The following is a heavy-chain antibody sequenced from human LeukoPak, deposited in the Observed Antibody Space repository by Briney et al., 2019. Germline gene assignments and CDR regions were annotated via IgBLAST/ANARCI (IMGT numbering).Heavy chain of an antibody. Sequence: PGGSLRLSCAASGFTFSSYGMHWVRQAPGKGLEWVANIKHDGSEDYYVDSVKGRFTISRDNAKNSLYLQMNSLRAEDTAVYYCATEFFGNYYDSSGYYYFPFDYWGQGTLVTVSS. CDR3: ATEFFGNYYDSSGYYYFPFDY. V-gene: IGHV3-7*01. CDR1: GFTFSSYG. J-gene: IGHJ4*02. CDR2: IKHDGSED. D-gene: IGHD3-22*01.